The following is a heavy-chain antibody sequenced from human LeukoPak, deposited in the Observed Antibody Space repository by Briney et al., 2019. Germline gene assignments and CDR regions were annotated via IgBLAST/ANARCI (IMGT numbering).Heavy chain of an antibody. Sequence: ASVKVSCKASGYTFTDYFLHWVRQAPGQGLEWLGWMNPDNGGTNYAQKFQGRVTMTRDTSINTAYMELSRLRSDDTAVYYCARDPPYSGHDHLDYWGQGTLVTVSS. D-gene: IGHD5-12*01. CDR1: GYTFTDYF. CDR2: MNPDNGGT. J-gene: IGHJ4*02. V-gene: IGHV1-2*02. CDR3: ARDPPYSGHDHLDY.